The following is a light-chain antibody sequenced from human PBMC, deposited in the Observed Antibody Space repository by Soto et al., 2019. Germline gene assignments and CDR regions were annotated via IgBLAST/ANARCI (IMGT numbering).Light chain of an antibody. CDR2: DVS. V-gene: IGLV2-14*01. CDR3: SSYTSSSTPYV. CDR1: SSDVGGYNY. J-gene: IGLJ1*01. Sequence: QSVLTQPASVSGSPGQSITISCTGTSSDVGGYNYVSWYQQHPGKAPKLMIYDVSNRPSGVSNRFSGSKSGNTASLTISGLQAEAEADYYGSSYTSSSTPYVFGTGPKVPV.